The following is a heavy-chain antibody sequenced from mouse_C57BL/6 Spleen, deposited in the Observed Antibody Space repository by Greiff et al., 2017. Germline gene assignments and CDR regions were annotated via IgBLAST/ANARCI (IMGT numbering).Heavy chain of an antibody. J-gene: IGHJ3*01. CDR3: ARHEEGAYYSNYGGFAY. CDR1: GYTFTEYT. V-gene: IGHV1-62-2*01. Sequence: QVQLKQSGAELVKPGASVKLSCKASGYTFTEYTIHWVKQRSGQGLEWIGWFYPGSGSIKYNEKFKDKATLTADKSSSTVYMELSRLTSEDSAVYFCARHEEGAYYSNYGGFAYWGQGTLVTVSA. D-gene: IGHD2-5*01. CDR2: FYPGSGSI.